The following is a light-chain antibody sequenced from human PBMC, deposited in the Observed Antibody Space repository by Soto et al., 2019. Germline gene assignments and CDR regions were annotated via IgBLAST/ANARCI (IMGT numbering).Light chain of an antibody. V-gene: IGLV2-8*01. J-gene: IGLJ1*01. CDR2: EVN. Sequence: QSALTQPPSASGSPGQSVTISCTGTSSDVGAYNYVSWYQQYPGKVPRLMIYEVNKRPSEVPDRFSGSKSGNTASLTVSGLQAEDEADYYCTSYAGGNNVFGTGTKLTVL. CDR3: TSYAGGNNV. CDR1: SSDVGAYNY.